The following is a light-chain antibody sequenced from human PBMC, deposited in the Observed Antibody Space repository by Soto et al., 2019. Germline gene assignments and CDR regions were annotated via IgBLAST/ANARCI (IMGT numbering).Light chain of an antibody. CDR2: DVS. CDR1: QTVERW. J-gene: IGKJ1*01. V-gene: IGKV1-5*01. CDR3: QQYKDHVWT. Sequence: MTQSPATLPASVGDRVTISCRASQTVERWLAWYQQKPGKAPKLLISDVSTLERGVPSRFSGSGSATEFTLTISGLQSDDFATYYCQQYKDHVWTFGQGTKV.